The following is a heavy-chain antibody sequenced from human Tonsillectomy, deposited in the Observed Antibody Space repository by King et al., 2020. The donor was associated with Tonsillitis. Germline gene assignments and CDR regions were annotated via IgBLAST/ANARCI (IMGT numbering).Heavy chain of an antibody. CDR3: ARGARGIADVNWFDP. Sequence: VQLVESGAEVKKPGASVKVSCKASGYTFTSYGIIWVRQAPGQGLEWMGWISAYNGNTNYAQKFLGRVTMTTDTFTRTAYMELRSLRSDDTAVYYCARGARGIADVNWFDPWGQGSLVTVSS. CDR1: GYTFTSYG. D-gene: IGHD6-13*01. J-gene: IGHJ5*02. CDR2: ISAYNGNT. V-gene: IGHV1-18*01.